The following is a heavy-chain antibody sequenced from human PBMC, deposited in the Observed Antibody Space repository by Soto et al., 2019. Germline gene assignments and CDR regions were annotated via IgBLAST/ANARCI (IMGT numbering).Heavy chain of an antibody. J-gene: IGHJ4*02. V-gene: IGHV2-26*01. CDR1: GFSLSNARMG. Sequence: SGPTLVNPTETLTLTCTVSGFSLSNARMGVGWIRQPPGKALEWLAHIFSNDEKSYSTSLKSRLTISKDTSKSQVVLTMTNMDPVDTATYYCARTGWDYGGNQQIDYWGQGTLVTVSS. D-gene: IGHD4-17*01. CDR3: ARTGWDYGGNQQIDY. CDR2: IFSNDEK.